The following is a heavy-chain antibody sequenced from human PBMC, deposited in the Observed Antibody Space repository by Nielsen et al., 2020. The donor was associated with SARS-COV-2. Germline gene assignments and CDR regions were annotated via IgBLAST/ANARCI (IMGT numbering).Heavy chain of an antibody. J-gene: IGHJ5*02. CDR3: ATSPGSGWYGNWFDP. Sequence: GSLRLSCTVSGGSISSYYWSWIRQPPGKGLEWIGYIYYSGSTNYNPSLKSRVTISVDTSKNQFSLKLSSVTAADTAVYYCATSPGSGWYGNWFDPWGQGTLVTVSS. D-gene: IGHD6-19*01. CDR2: IYYSGST. V-gene: IGHV4-59*13. CDR1: GGSISSYY.